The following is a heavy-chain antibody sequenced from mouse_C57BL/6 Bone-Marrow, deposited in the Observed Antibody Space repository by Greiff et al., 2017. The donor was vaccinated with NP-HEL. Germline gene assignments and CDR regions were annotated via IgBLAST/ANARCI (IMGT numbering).Heavy chain of an antibody. V-gene: IGHV5-12*01. Sequence: EVKVVESGGGLVQPGGSLKLSCAASGFTFSDYYMYWVRQTPEKRLEWVAYISNGGGSTYYPDTVKGRFTISRDNAKNTLYLQMSRLKSEDTAMYYCARQYYYGSREGYFDYWGQGTTLTVSS. D-gene: IGHD1-1*01. CDR2: ISNGGGST. CDR3: ARQYYYGSREGYFDY. J-gene: IGHJ2*01. CDR1: GFTFSDYY.